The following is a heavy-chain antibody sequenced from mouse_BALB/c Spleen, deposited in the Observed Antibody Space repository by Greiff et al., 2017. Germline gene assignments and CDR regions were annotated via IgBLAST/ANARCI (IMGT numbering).Heavy chain of an antibody. J-gene: IGHJ2*01. CDR1: GYTFTSYW. Sequence: VKLQESGAELAKPGASVKLSCKASGYTFTSYWMPWVKQRPGQGLEWIGYINPSTGYTEYNQKFKDKATLTADKSSSTAYMQLSSLTSEASAVYYCARSNYGNYRFDYWGQGTTRTVSS. D-gene: IGHD2-1*01. CDR2: INPSTGYT. V-gene: IGHV1-7*01. CDR3: ARSNYGNYRFDY.